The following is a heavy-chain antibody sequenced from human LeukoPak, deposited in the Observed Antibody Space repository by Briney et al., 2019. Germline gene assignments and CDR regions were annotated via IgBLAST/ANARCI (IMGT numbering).Heavy chain of an antibody. CDR2: ISYDGSNK. V-gene: IGHV3-30-3*01. CDR3: ARRCSSTSCYPGMDV. J-gene: IGHJ6*02. Sequence: PGRSLRLSCAASGFTFSSYAMHWVRQAPGKGLEWVAVISYDGSNKYYADSVKGRFTISRDNSKNTLYLQMNSLRAEDTAVYYCARRCSSTSCYPGMDVWGQGTTVTVSS. CDR1: GFTFSSYA. D-gene: IGHD2-2*01.